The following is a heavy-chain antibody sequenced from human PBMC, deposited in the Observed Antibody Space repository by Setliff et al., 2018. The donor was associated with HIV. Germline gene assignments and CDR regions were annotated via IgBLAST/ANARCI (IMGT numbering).Heavy chain of an antibody. CDR3: ARESSTVRGVIDI. J-gene: IGHJ3*02. D-gene: IGHD3-10*01. CDR1: GFTFSSYA. Sequence: PGGSLRLSCAASGFTFSSYAMHWVRQAPGKGLEWVAVISYDGSNKYYADSVKGRFTISRDNSKNTVYLQMNSLRDEDRAVYYCARESSTVRGVIDIWGQGTMVTVSS. CDR2: ISYDGSNK. V-gene: IGHV3-30*07.